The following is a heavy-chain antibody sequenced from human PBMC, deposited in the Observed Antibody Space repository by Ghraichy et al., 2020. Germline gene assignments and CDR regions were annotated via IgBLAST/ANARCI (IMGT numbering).Heavy chain of an antibody. V-gene: IGHV1-8*01. CDR2: MNPNSGNT. CDR1: GYTFTSYD. D-gene: IGHD3-16*02. Sequence: ASVKVSCKASGYTFTSYDINWVRQATGQGLEWMGWMNPNSGNTGYAQKFQGRVTMTRNTSISTAYMELSSLRSEDTAVYYCAREAALRRTFGGVIADDYWGQGTLVTVSS. CDR3: AREAALRRTFGGVIADDY. J-gene: IGHJ4*02.